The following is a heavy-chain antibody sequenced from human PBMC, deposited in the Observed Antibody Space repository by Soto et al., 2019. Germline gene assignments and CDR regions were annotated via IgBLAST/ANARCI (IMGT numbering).Heavy chain of an antibody. J-gene: IGHJ4*02. CDR1: GFTFSSCA. V-gene: IGHV3-23*01. Sequence: EVQLLESGGGLVQPGGSLRLSCAASGFTFSSCAMNWVRQVPGKGPEWVSHISVTGDTYYADSMKGRFTISRDNSKNTLFLQMNILRAEDTAVYYCAKSLNTATSFDYWGQGTPVTVSS. CDR2: ISVTGDT. CDR3: AKSLNTATSFDY.